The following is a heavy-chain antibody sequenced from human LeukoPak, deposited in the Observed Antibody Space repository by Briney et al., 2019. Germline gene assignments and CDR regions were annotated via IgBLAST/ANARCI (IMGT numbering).Heavy chain of an antibody. V-gene: IGHV4-39*07. D-gene: IGHD3-22*01. CDR1: GVSITSGNYY. CDR2: LCSCGNT. Sequence: PSETLSLTCSVSGVSITSGNYYWGWIRQPPGKGLEWIGSLCSCGNTYYNPSLKSRVTISVDTPTSQFSLKLISVTAADTATYYCARTKTNLYDNSGHSHDSFDIWGQGTVVTVSS. CDR3: ARTKTNLYDNSGHSHDSFDI. J-gene: IGHJ3*02.